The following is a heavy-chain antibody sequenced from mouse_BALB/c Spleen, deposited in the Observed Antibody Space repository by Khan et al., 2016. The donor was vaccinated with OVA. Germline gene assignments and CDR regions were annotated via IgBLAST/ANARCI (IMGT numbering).Heavy chain of an antibody. Sequence: VKLLESGPGLVQPSQSLSITCTVSGFSLTTYGIHWVRQSPGKGLEWLGVIWSGGNADYNAAFISRLSISKDNYKSQVFFKMNSLQADDTAIYYCARNSDRYDFSYWGQGTLVTVSA. J-gene: IGHJ3*01. V-gene: IGHV2-4-1*01. D-gene: IGHD2-14*01. CDR1: GFSLTTYG. CDR2: IWSGGNA. CDR3: ARNSDRYDFSY.